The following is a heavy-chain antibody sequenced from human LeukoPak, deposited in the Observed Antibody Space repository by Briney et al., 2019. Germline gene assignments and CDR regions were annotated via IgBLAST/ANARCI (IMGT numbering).Heavy chain of an antibody. J-gene: IGHJ6*03. CDR2: ISSSGSTI. CDR1: GFTFSDYY. CDR3: ARDREQHDFWSGLYYYYYMDV. V-gene: IGHV3-11*01. Sequence: PGGSLRLSCAASGFTFSDYYMSWIRQAPGKGLEWVSYISSSGSTIYYADSVKGRFTISRDNAKNSLYLQMNSLRAEDTAVYYCARDREQHDFWSGLYYYYYMDVWGKGTTVTVSS. D-gene: IGHD3-3*01.